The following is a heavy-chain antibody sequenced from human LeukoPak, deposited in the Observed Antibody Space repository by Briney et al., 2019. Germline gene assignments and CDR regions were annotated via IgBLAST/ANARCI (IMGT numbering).Heavy chain of an antibody. CDR3: ARDRVNWNDGVDY. D-gene: IGHD1-20*01. J-gene: IGHJ4*02. CDR1: GFTLSNAW. V-gene: IGHV3-48*01. CDR2: ISSGSVTI. Sequence: PGGSLRLSCTTSGFTLSNAWMSWVRQAPGKGLEWVSYISSGSVTIYYADSVKGRFTISRDNAKNSLYLQMNSLRAEDTAVYYCARDRVNWNDGVDYWGQGTLVTVSS.